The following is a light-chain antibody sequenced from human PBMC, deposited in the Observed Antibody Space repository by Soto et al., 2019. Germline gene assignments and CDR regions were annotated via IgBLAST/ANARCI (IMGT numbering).Light chain of an antibody. CDR2: ENN. Sequence: QSVLTQPPSVSAAPGQKVTISCSGGSSNIGNNYVSWYQQLPGTAPKLLIYENNKRPSGIPDRFSGSKSGTSATLGITGLQTGDEADYYCGTWDSSLSALFGTGTKVPVL. CDR3: GTWDSSLSAL. V-gene: IGLV1-51*02. CDR1: SSNIGNNY. J-gene: IGLJ1*01.